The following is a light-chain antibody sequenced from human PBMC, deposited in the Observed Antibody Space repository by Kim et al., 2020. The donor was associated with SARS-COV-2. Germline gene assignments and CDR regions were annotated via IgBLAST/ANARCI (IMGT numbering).Light chain of an antibody. J-gene: IGLJ3*02. CDR2: LSSDGSH. CDR1: SGHSNYA. Sequence: QLVLTQSPSASASLGASVKLTCTLSSGHSNYAIAWHQQQPEKGPRYLMKLSSDGSHTKGDGIPDRFSGSISGAERYLTIYSLQSEDEADYYCQTWGTGIQVFGGGTQLTFL. CDR3: QTWGTGIQV. V-gene: IGLV4-69*01.